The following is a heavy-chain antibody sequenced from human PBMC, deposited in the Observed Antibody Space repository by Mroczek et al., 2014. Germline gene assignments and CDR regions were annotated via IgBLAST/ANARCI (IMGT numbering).Heavy chain of an antibody. CDR1: GFTFDDYA. Sequence: VQLVQSGGGLVQPGRSLRLSCAASGFTFDDYAMHWVRQAPGKGLEWVSGISWNSGSIGYADSVKGRFTISRDNAKNSLYLQMNSLRAEDTALYYCAKXISCSSTSCYLYYYYYGMDVWG. CDR3: AKXISCSSTSCYLYYYYYGMDV. CDR2: ISWNSGSI. V-gene: IGHV3-9*01. D-gene: IGHD2-2*01. J-gene: IGHJ6*02.